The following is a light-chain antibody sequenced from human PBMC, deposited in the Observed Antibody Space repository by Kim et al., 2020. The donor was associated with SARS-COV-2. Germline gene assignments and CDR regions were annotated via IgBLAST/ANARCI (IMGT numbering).Light chain of an antibody. CDR1: SLRSYY. CDR2: GRN. J-gene: IGLJ2*01. CDR3: QSRDSGGKVV. V-gene: IGLV3-19*01. Sequence: SSELTQDPVVSVALGQTVRITCQGDSLRSYYATWYQQKPRQAPVLVIYGRNNRPSGIPDRFSGSASGNTASLTISGTQAEDEADVYCQSRDSGGKVVFGGGTQLTVL.